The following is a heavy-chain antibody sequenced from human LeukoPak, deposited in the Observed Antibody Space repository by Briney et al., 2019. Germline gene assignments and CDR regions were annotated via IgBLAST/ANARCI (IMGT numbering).Heavy chain of an antibody. D-gene: IGHD4-17*01. CDR2: IYYSGST. V-gene: IGHV4-39*01. CDR3: ARHDNAYGDYPPY. Sequence: SETLSLPCTVSGGSIRNSSYYWGWLRQPRGKELEGIGSIYYSGSTYYNPSLKSRVTISVDTSKNQFSLKLSSVTAADTAVYYCARHDNAYGDYPPYWGQGTLVTVSS. CDR1: GGSIRNSSYY. J-gene: IGHJ4*02.